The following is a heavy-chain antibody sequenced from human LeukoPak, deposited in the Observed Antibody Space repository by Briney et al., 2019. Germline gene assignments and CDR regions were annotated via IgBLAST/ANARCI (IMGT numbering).Heavy chain of an antibody. Sequence: SETLSLTCTVSGGSISSYYWSWIRQPAGKGLEWIGRIYTSGSTNYNPSLKSRLTISIDTSKNQFSLKLRSMTAADTAVYYCARHAVAGDIWGQGTMVTVSS. J-gene: IGHJ3*02. CDR3: ARHAVAGDI. CDR2: IYTSGST. CDR1: GGSISSYY. D-gene: IGHD6-19*01. V-gene: IGHV4-4*07.